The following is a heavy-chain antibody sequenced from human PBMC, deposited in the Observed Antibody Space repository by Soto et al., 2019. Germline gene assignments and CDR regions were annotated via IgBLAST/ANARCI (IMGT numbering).Heavy chain of an antibody. D-gene: IGHD3-10*01. CDR2: ISSSGSYI. CDR3: ASIPGGPPLRYFDY. J-gene: IGHJ4*02. CDR1: GFTFSSHS. V-gene: IGHV3-21*01. Sequence: PGGSLRLSCAASGFTFSSHSMNWVRQAPGKGLEWVSSISSSGSYIYYADSLEGRFAISRDNAKNSLYLQMNSLRAEDTAVYYCASIPGGPPLRYFDYWGQGTLVTVSS.